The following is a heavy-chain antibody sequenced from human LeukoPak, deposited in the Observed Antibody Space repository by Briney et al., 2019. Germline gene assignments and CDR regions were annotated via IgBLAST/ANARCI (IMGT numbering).Heavy chain of an antibody. D-gene: IGHD3-9*01. CDR1: GYTLTELS. J-gene: IGHJ4*02. CDR3: ATEVLTGYVLFDY. CDR2: FDPEDGET. Sequence: ASVKVSCKVSGYTLTELSMHWVRQAPGKGLEWMGGFDPEDGETIYAQKFQGRVTMTEVTSTDTAYMELSSLRSEDTAVYYCATEVLTGYVLFDYWGQGTLVTVSS. V-gene: IGHV1-24*01.